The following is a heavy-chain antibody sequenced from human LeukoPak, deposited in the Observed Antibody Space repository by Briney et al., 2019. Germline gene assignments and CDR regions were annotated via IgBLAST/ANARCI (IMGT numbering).Heavy chain of an antibody. D-gene: IGHD6-13*01. Sequence: GRSLRLSCAASGFTFDDYAMHWVRQAPGKGLEWVSGVSGGGSSTYYADSVKGRFTISRDNSKNMLYLQMNSLRAEDTAVYYCAKDLYTSRYACCFDYWGQGTLVTVSS. V-gene: IGHV3-23*01. CDR2: VSGGGSST. CDR3: AKDLYTSRYACCFDY. CDR1: GFTFDDYA. J-gene: IGHJ4*02.